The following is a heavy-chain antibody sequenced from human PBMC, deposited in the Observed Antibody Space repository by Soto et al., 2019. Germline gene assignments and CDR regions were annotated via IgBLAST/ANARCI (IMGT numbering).Heavy chain of an antibody. D-gene: IGHD3-3*01. Sequence: GGSLRLSCAASGFTFSNAWMSWVRQAPGKGLEWVGRIKSKTDGGTTDYAAPVKGRFTISRDDSKNTLYLQMNSLKTEDTAVYYCTTDVFAVDGVVITDYYYMDVWGKGTTVTVSS. V-gene: IGHV3-15*01. J-gene: IGHJ6*03. CDR2: IKSKTDGGTT. CDR1: GFTFSNAW. CDR3: TTDVFAVDGVVITDYYYMDV.